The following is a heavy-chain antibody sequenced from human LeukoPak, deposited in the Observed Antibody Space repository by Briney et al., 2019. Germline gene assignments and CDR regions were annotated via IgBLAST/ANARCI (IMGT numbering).Heavy chain of an antibody. D-gene: IGHD2-2*01. CDR1: GFTFSSYS. V-gene: IGHV3-21*01. Sequence: PGGSLRLSCAASGFTFSSYSMNWVRQAPGKGLEWVSSISSSSSYIYYADSVKGRFTISRDNAKNSLYLQMNSLRAEDTAVYYCARGSSPGVPSTKFDPWGQGTLVTVSS. CDR3: ARGSSPGVPSTKFDP. CDR2: ISSSSSYI. J-gene: IGHJ5*02.